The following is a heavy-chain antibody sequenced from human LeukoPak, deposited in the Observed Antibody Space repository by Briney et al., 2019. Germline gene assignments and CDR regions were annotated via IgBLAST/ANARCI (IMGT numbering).Heavy chain of an antibody. Sequence: SGTLSLTCTFTGGSISSYYWSWIRQPAGKGREWIGRIYTSGSTNYNPSLKSRVTMSVDTSKNQFSLKLSSVTAADTAVYYCARDPGTVTNRFDYWGQGTLVTVSS. D-gene: IGHD4-17*01. CDR1: GGSISSYY. CDR2: IYTSGST. CDR3: ARDPGTVTNRFDY. V-gene: IGHV4-4*07. J-gene: IGHJ4*02.